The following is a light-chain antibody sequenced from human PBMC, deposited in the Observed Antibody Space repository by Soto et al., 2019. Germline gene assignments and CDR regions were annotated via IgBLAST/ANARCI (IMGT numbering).Light chain of an antibody. J-gene: IGKJ2*01. CDR3: QQYSDWPPDT. Sequence: ETVMTQSPVTLSVSPGERATLSCRASQSVGGNVAWYQQKPGQAPRLLLYATSTRATGIPARFSGSGSRTEFTLTSSRLQSEDSAVYFCQQYSDWPPDTFAEGTKLEIK. CDR1: QSVGGN. V-gene: IGKV3-15*01. CDR2: ATS.